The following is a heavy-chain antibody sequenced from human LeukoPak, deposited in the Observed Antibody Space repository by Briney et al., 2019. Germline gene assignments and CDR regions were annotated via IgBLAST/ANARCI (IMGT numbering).Heavy chain of an antibody. D-gene: IGHD6-13*01. Sequence: GGSLRLSCATSGFTFSTFWMHWVRQAPGKGLVWVSRINHDGSSTYYADSVKGRFTISRDNSKNRLNLQMNSLRAEDTAVYYCAVSGGGYSSSWFDNWGQGTLVTVSS. CDR2: INHDGSST. CDR3: AVSGGGYSSSWFDN. CDR1: GFTFSTFW. J-gene: IGHJ4*02. V-gene: IGHV3-74*01.